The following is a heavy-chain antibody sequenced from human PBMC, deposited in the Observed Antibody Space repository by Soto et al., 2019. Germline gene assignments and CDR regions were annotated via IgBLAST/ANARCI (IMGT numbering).Heavy chain of an antibody. D-gene: IGHD3-3*01. J-gene: IGHJ3*02. CDR1: GGSISSSSYY. V-gene: IGHV4-39*01. Sequence: SETLSLTCTVSGGSISSSSYYWGWIRQPPGKGLEWIGSIYYSGSTYYNPSLKSRVTISVDTSKNQFSLKLSSVTAADTAVYYCARRHPSDYDFWSGRTIDIWGQGTMVSVSS. CDR3: ARRHPSDYDFWSGRTIDI. CDR2: IYYSGST.